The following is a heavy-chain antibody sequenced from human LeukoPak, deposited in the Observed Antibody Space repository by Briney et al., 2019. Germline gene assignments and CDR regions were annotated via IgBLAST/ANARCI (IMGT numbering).Heavy chain of an antibody. CDR2: IGTAGDT. Sequence: GGSLRLSCAASGFTFSSYDMHWVRQTTGERPEWVSAIGTAGDTYYPVSVKGRFTISRDNAKNSLYLQMNSLRAEDTAVYYCAKEVRESAWFYFDHWGQGTLATVSS. CDR3: AKEVRESAWFYFDH. CDR1: GFTFSSYD. V-gene: IGHV3-13*01. J-gene: IGHJ4*02. D-gene: IGHD3-10*01.